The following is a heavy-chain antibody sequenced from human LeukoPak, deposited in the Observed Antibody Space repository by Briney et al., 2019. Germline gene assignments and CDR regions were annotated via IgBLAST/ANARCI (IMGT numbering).Heavy chain of an antibody. Sequence: GGSLTLSCAASGFTFSNYWMSWVRQTPEKGLEWVANIKEDGSVKYYVDSVKGRFTISRDNAKNSLYQHMNSLRVEDRAVYYCARGSGWLDPWGQGTLVTVFS. D-gene: IGHD1-26*01. CDR1: GFTFSNYW. J-gene: IGHJ5*02. CDR2: IKEDGSVK. V-gene: IGHV3-7*05. CDR3: ARGSGWLDP.